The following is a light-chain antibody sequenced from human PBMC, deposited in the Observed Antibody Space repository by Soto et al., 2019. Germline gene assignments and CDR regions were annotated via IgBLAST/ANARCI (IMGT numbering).Light chain of an antibody. CDR3: MQAVQTPWT. Sequence: DIVMTQSPLSLPVTPGEPASISCRSSQSLLHSNGYNYLDWYLQKPGQSPQLLIYLGSNRASGVPDRFSGSGSGTDFTLKISRVEAEDAGFYYCMQAVQTPWTFGQGTKVEIK. CDR2: LGS. V-gene: IGKV2-28*01. J-gene: IGKJ1*01. CDR1: QSLLHSNGYNY.